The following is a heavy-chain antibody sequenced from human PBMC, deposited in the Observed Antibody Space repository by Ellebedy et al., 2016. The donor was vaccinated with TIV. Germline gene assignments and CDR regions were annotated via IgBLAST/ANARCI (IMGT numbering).Heavy chain of an antibody. Sequence: PGGSLRLSCAASGFTFSNYGMHWVRQTPGKGLECVAVISSAGGTTFYADSVRGQFIISRDNSENTLSLQMNSLRAEDTAVYYCAREGAHSNWYFDVWGRGTLVTVSS. D-gene: IGHD2-15*01. CDR1: GFTFSNYG. V-gene: IGHV3-30*03. CDR2: ISSAGGTT. J-gene: IGHJ2*01. CDR3: AREGAHSNWYFDV.